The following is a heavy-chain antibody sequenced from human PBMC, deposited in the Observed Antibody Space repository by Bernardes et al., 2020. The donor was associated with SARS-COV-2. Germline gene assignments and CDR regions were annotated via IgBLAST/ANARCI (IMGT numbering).Heavy chain of an antibody. CDR3: AKHGQKPVIVVAGGDY. V-gene: IGHV3-23*01. J-gene: IGHJ4*02. CDR1: GFTFSSYA. CDR2: ISGSGGST. Sequence: GGSLRLSCAASGFTFSSYAMSWVRQAPGKGLEWVSAISGSGGSTYYADSVKGRFTISRDNSKNTLYLQMNSLRAEDTAVYYCAKHGQKPVIVVAGGDYWGQGTLVTVSS. D-gene: IGHD2-21*01.